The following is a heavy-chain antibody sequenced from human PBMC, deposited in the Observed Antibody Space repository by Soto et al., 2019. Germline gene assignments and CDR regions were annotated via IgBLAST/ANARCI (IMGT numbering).Heavy chain of an antibody. CDR2: ISPVSGDT. Sequence: SVKDSCEASGYTFTGYYIHWGRQAPVQGLEWMGWISPVSGDTTYAQKFQGRVTMTRDTSISTAYMELIRLTSDDTAVYSCARGEYRYGQYCFDSWGQGTLVTVSS. V-gene: IGHV1-2*02. CDR3: ARGEYRYGQYCFDS. J-gene: IGHJ4*02. D-gene: IGHD5-18*01. CDR1: GYTFTGYY.